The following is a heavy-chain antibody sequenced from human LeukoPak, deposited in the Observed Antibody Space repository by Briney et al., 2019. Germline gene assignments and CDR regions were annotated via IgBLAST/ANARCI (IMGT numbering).Heavy chain of an antibody. V-gene: IGHV3-9*03. CDR2: ISWNSGSI. CDR1: GFTFSSYA. Sequence: PGGSLRLSCAASGFTFSSYAMSWVRQAPGKGLEWVSGISWNSGSIAYGDSVKGRFTISRDNAKNSLYLQMNSLRAEDMALYYCAKGDSSTIYYYYMDVWGKGTTVTVSS. CDR3: AKGDSSTIYYYYMDV. J-gene: IGHJ6*03. D-gene: IGHD6-13*01.